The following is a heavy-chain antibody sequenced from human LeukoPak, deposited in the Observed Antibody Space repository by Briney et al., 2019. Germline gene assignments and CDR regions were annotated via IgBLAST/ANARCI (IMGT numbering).Heavy chain of an antibody. CDR2: IYWNDDK. Sequence: SGPTLVNPTQTLTLTCTFSGFSLSTSGVGVGWIRQPPGKALEWLALIYWNDDKRYSPSLKSRLTITKDTSKNQVVLTMTNMDPVDTATYYCAHWPHDFWSGYFGAFDIWGQGTMVTVSS. D-gene: IGHD3-3*01. J-gene: IGHJ3*02. CDR3: AHWPHDFWSGYFGAFDI. V-gene: IGHV2-5*01. CDR1: GFSLSTSGVG.